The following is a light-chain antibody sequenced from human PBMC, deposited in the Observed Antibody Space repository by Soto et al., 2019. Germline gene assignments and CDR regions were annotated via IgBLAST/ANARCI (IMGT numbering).Light chain of an antibody. CDR2: RGS. V-gene: IGKV3-20*01. CDR3: QDYGTSAPWT. CDR1: QNIRGNE. J-gene: IGKJ1*01. Sequence: VLTQSPGTLSLSPGERTTLSCRDSQNIRGNELAWYQQKPGQPPRLLIYRGSSRAPGIPDRFSGRGSGTEFTLTISRLEPEDFAVYYCQDYGTSAPWTFGQGTRVEIK.